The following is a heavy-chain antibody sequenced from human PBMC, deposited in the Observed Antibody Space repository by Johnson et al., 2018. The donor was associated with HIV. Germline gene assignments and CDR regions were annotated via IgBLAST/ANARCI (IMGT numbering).Heavy chain of an antibody. CDR3: ARAGRLGYCSGGSCYSPAFDI. J-gene: IGHJ3*02. CDR2: ISSSGSTI. Sequence: QVQLVESGGGLVKPGGSLRLSCAASGFTFSSYAMSWVRQAPGKGLEWVSAISSSGSTIYYADSVKGRFTISRDNAKNSLYLQMNSLRAEDTAVYYCARAGRLGYCSGGSCYSPAFDIWGQGTMVTVS. CDR1: GFTFSSYA. D-gene: IGHD2-15*01. V-gene: IGHV3-11*04.